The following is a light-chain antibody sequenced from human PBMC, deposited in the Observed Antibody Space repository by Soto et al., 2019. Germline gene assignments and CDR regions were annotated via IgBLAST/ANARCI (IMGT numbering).Light chain of an antibody. Sequence: DIVMTQSPDSLAVSLGERATINCKSSQTILYSSNNRNYLAWYQLKPGQPPKLLIYWASTRESGVPDRLSGSGSGTDFTLTISSLQAEDVAVYYCQQYYSTWWTFGQGTKVDIK. J-gene: IGKJ1*01. CDR1: QTILYSSNNRNY. CDR2: WAS. V-gene: IGKV4-1*01. CDR3: QQYYSTWWT.